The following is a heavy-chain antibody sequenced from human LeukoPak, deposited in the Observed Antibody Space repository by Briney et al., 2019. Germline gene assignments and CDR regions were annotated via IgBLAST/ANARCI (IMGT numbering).Heavy chain of an antibody. CDR3: AKGYTFHGVAHESGYFDY. J-gene: IGHJ4*02. CDR2: ITWDGGKK. V-gene: IGHV3-9*03. Sequence: GGSLRLSCVTSGFTFGDYSMHWVRQVPGKGLEWLSGITWDGGKKAYADSVKGRFTISRDNAKSSLYLQMNSLRNEDMAFYFCAKGYTFHGVAHESGYFDYWGQGTLVTVSS. CDR1: GFTFGDYS. D-gene: IGHD3-3*01.